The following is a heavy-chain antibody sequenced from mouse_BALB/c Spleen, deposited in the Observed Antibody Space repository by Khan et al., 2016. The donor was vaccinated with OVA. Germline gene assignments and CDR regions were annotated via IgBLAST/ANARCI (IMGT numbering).Heavy chain of an antibody. J-gene: IGHJ1*01. CDR2: IWGDGST. CDR1: GFSLSRYS. CDR3: ARNHYGGGYWYFDV. D-gene: IGHD1-1*01. Sequence: VQLQESGPGLVAPSQSLSITCTVSGFSLSRYSVHWVRQPPGKGLEWLGMIWGDGSTDYNSAPKSRLSISKDNSQSQVFLKMNSLQTDDTAMYYCARNHYGGGYWYFDVWGAGTTVTVSS. V-gene: IGHV2-6-4*01.